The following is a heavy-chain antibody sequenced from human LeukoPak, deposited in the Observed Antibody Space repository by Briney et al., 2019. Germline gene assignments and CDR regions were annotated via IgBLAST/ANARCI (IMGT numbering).Heavy chain of an antibody. CDR3: AKGQGNMGDYDY. D-gene: IGHD2/OR15-2a*01. CDR1: GFTFDDYA. V-gene: IGHV3-9*03. Sequence: GGLVKPGGSLRLSCAASGFTFDDYAMHWVRRAPGKGLEWVSGISWNSGTIGYADSVKGRFTISRDNAQNSLYLQMNSLRAEDMALYYCAKGQGNMGDYDYWGQGALVTVSS. CDR2: ISWNSGTI. J-gene: IGHJ4*02.